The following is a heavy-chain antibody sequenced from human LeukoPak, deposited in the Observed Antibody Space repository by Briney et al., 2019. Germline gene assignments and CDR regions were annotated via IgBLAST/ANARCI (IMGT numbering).Heavy chain of an antibody. V-gene: IGHV3-66*01. Sequence: PGGSLRLSCAASGINVGSNYMNWVRQAPGRGLEWVSVMYSEGGTNYADSVKGRFTISRDYLKNTLYLQTDSLRVEDTAVYYCARGPGAFDYWGQGTLVTVSS. CDR1: GINVGSNY. CDR3: ARGPGAFDY. J-gene: IGHJ4*02. CDR2: MYSEGGT.